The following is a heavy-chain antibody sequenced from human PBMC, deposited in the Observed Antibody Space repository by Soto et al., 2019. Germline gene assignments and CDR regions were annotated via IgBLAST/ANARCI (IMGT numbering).Heavy chain of an antibody. D-gene: IGHD1-1*01. CDR1: GYTFTLYG. J-gene: IGHJ5*02. V-gene: IGHV1-18*01. CDR2: ISAYNGNT. CDR3: ARDQLQRMSPLRDWFDP. Sequence: QVQLVQSGTEVKKPGASVKVSCKASGYTFTLYGITWVRQAPGQGLEWMGWISAYNGNTNYAQKLQGRVTMTTDTSTGTAYMELRSLRSDDTAVYYCARDQLQRMSPLRDWFDPWGQGTLVTVSS.